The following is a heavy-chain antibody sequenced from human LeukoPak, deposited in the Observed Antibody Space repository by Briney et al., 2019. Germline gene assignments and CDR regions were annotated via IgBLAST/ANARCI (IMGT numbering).Heavy chain of an antibody. J-gene: IGHJ4*02. Sequence: ASVKVSCKASGYTFTSYDINWVRQATGQGLEWMGWMNPNSGNTGYAQKFQGRVTMTRNTSISTAYMELSSLRAEDTAVYYCARSQRESQPLLRKESYYFDYWGQGTLVTVSS. CDR1: GYTFTSYD. CDR3: ARSQRESQPLLRKESYYFDY. D-gene: IGHD2-15*01. V-gene: IGHV1-8*01. CDR2: MNPNSGNT.